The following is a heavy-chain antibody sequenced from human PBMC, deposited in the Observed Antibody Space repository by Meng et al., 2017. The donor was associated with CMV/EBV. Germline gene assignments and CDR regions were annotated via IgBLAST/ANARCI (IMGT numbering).Heavy chain of an antibody. V-gene: IGHV3-48*04. Sequence: GESLKISCAASGFIFSSYSMNWVRQAPGKGLEWVSYISSSSSTIYYADSVKGRFTISRDNAKNSLYLQMNSLRAEDTAVYYCARDAVGCSSTSCYGHNWFDPWGQGTLVTVSS. J-gene: IGHJ5*02. D-gene: IGHD2-2*01. CDR1: GFIFSSYS. CDR3: ARDAVGCSSTSCYGHNWFDP. CDR2: ISSSSSTI.